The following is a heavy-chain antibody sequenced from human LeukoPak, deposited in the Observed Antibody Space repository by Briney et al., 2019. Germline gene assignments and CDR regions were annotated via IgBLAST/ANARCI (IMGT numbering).Heavy chain of an antibody. V-gene: IGHV3-30*02. D-gene: IGHD3-10*01. CDR2: IHTYVTTT. CDR1: GFGFRSFG. J-gene: IGHJ5*02. Sequence: PGGSRRLSCAVSGFGFRSFGMHWVRKAPGKGLGWVAYIHTYVTTTYYADSVKGRFTISRDNSKNTLSLQMNSLGTGDTAVYYCGYFGSENSYTPVSWGQGTQVTVSS. CDR3: GYFGSENSYTPVS.